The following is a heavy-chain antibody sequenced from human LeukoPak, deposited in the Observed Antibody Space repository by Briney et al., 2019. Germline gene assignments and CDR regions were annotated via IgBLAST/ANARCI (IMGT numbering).Heavy chain of an antibody. CDR2: INHSGST. V-gene: IGHV4-34*01. J-gene: IGHJ4*02. D-gene: IGHD3-16*01. CDR3: ARRTYTYITCIDY. CDR1: GGSFSGYY. Sequence: SETLSLTCAVYGGSFSGYYWSWIRQPPGKGLEWIGEINHSGSTNYNPPLKSRVTISVDTSKNKFSLKLSSVTAADTAVYYCARRTYTYITCIDYWGQGTLVTVSS.